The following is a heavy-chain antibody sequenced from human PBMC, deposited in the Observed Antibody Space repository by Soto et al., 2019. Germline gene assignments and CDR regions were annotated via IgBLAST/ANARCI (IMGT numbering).Heavy chain of an antibody. J-gene: IGHJ4*02. D-gene: IGHD5-18*01. CDR3: AKGLGYSYGGLFDY. CDR1: GFTFADYA. V-gene: IGHV3-9*01. Sequence: EVQLVESGGGLVQPGRSLRLSCAASGFTFADYAMHWVRQAPGKGLEWVSGISWNSGSIGYADSVKGRFTISRDNAKNSLYLQMNSLRAEDTALYYCAKGLGYSYGGLFDYWGQGTLVTVSS. CDR2: ISWNSGSI.